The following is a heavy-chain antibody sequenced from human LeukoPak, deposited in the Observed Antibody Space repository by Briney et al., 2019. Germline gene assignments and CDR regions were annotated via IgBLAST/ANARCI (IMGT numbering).Heavy chain of an antibody. Sequence: ASVKVSCKASGYTFTNYAMHWVRLAPGQRLQWMGWINLVNGNTKYSQYFEGRVTITRDTSASTVYMELSSLRPDDTAMYYCARDKQLDWAHYYYYYMDVWGKGTTVTVSS. CDR3: ARDKQLDWAHYYYYYMDV. CDR2: INLVNGNT. CDR1: GYTFTNYA. V-gene: IGHV1-3*01. D-gene: IGHD1-1*01. J-gene: IGHJ6*03.